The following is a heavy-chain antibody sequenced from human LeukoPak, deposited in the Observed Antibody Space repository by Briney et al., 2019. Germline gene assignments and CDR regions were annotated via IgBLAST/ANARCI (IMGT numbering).Heavy chain of an antibody. V-gene: IGHV1-18*01. D-gene: IGHD2-15*01. Sequence: ASVKVSCKASGHPLTTYGISWVRQAPGQGLEWMGWSNPYNDNTNYAQNLQGRVTMTTDTSTRTAYMQLRNLRSDDTAVYYCATMGCSGGTCYLNWFDPWGQGTLVTVSS. CDR1: GHPLTTYG. CDR2: SNPYNDNT. CDR3: ATMGCSGGTCYLNWFDP. J-gene: IGHJ5*02.